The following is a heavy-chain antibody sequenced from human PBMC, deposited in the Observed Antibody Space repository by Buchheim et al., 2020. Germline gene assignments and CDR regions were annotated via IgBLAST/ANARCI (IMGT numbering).Heavy chain of an antibody. CDR1: GFTFSSYA. D-gene: IGHD4-17*01. V-gene: IGHV3-30*04. Sequence: QVQLVESGGGVVQPGRSLRLSCAASGFTFSSYAMYWVRQAPGKGLEWVGLISYDGSKILFADSVKGRFTIFRDNSRNTVSLEMNSLRTEDTAVYYCARVYGDYTINVYGMDVWGRGTT. CDR2: ISYDGSKI. J-gene: IGHJ6*02. CDR3: ARVYGDYTINVYGMDV.